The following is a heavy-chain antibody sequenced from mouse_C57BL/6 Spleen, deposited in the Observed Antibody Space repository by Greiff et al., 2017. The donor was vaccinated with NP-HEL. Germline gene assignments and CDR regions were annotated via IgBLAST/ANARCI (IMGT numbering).Heavy chain of an antibody. CDR1: GYTFTSYW. V-gene: IGHV1-69*01. Sequence: QVQLQQPGAELVMPGASVKLSCKASGYTFTSYWMHWVKQRPGQGLEWIGEIDPSDSYTNYNQKFKGKSTLTVDKSSSTAYMQLSSLTSEDSAVYYCARYDGYYVNYAMDYWGQGTSVTVSS. CDR3: ARYDGYYVNYAMDY. CDR2: IDPSDSYT. J-gene: IGHJ4*01. D-gene: IGHD2-3*01.